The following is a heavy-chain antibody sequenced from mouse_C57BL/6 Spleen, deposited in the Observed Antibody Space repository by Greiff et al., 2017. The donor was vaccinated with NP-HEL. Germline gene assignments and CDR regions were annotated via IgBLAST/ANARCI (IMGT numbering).Heavy chain of an antibody. CDR1: GYTFTDYE. Sequence: QVQLKQSGAELVRPGASVTLSCKASGYTFTDYEMHWVKQTPVHGLEWIGAIDPETGGTAYNQKFKGKAILTADKSSSTAYMELRSLTSEDSAVYYCTRSENAMDYWGQGTSVTVSS. J-gene: IGHJ4*01. CDR3: TRSENAMDY. V-gene: IGHV1-15*01. CDR2: IDPETGGT.